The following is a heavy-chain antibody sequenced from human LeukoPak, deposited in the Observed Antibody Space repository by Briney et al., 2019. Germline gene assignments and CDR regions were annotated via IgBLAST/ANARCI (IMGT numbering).Heavy chain of an antibody. CDR3: ARQRQSIAAIGTGYSYYYYGMDV. J-gene: IGHJ6*02. Sequence: GESLKISCKGSGYSFSTYWIGWVRQMPGKGLEWMGIIYPGDSDTRYSPSFQGQVTISADKSISTAYLQWSSLKASDTAMYYCARQRQSIAAIGTGYSYYYYGMDVWGQGTTATVSS. CDR2: IYPGDSDT. CDR1: GYSFSTYW. D-gene: IGHD6-13*01. V-gene: IGHV5-51*01.